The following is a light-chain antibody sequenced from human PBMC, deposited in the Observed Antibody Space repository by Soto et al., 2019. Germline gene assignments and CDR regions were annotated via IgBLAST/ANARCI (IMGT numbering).Light chain of an antibody. CDR1: QSISGN. V-gene: IGKV3-20*01. CDR3: QQYGSSPPIT. J-gene: IGKJ5*01. Sequence: EIEITQSPATLPVSPGEGVTLSCRASQSISGNLAWYQQKPGQAPRLLIYGASSRATGVPDRFSGSGSGTDFTLTISRLEPEDFAAYYCQQYGSSPPITFGRRARLEI. CDR2: GAS.